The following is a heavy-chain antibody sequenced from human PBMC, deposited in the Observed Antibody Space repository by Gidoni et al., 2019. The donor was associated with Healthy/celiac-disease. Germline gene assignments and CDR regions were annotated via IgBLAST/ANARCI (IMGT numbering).Heavy chain of an antibody. CDR1: GFTFSSYA. CDR2: ISYDGSNK. V-gene: IGHV3-30*01. Sequence: QVQLVASGGGVVQPGRSLRLSCAASGFTFSSYAMHWVRQAPGKGLEWVAVISYDGSNKYYADSVKGRFTISRDNSKNTLYLQMNSLRAEDTAVYYCASSDIVATIGFDYWGQGTLVTVSS. CDR3: ASSDIVATIGFDY. D-gene: IGHD5-12*01. J-gene: IGHJ4*02.